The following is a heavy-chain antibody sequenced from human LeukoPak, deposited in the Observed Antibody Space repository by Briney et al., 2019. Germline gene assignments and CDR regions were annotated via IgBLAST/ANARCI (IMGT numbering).Heavy chain of an antibody. CDR2: SIPIFGTA. V-gene: IGHV1-69*06. J-gene: IGHJ6*03. CDR1: GGTFSSYA. CDR3: ARDRNGSGSFSLDYYYYMDV. D-gene: IGHD3-10*01. Sequence: ASVKVSCKASGGTFSSYAISWVRQAPGQGLEWMGGSIPIFGTANYAQKFQGRVTITADKSTSTAYMELSSLRSEDTAVYYCARDRNGSGSFSLDYYYYMDVWGKGTTVTVSS.